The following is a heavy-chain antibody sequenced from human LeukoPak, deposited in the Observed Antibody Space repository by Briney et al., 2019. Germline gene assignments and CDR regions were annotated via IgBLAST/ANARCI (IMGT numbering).Heavy chain of an antibody. CDR1: GFSFNNYA. Sequence: GGSLRLSCAGSGFSFNNYAMHWVRQPPGKGLEWVSGISWNSGTIDYADSVRGRFTISRDNAKNSLYLQMDSLRAEDTAFYYCAKDNRRHYTSGPNPDSLHWGQGALVTVSS. D-gene: IGHD6-19*01. CDR2: ISWNSGTI. V-gene: IGHV3-9*01. J-gene: IGHJ4*02. CDR3: AKDNRRHYTSGPNPDSLH.